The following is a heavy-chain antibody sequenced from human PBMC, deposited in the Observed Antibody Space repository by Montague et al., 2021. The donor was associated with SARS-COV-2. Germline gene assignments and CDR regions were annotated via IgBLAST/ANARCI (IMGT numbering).Heavy chain of an antibody. CDR3: ARGLAELRYFDWYHYYFDY. V-gene: IGHV4-34*01. CDR1: GGSFSGYY. D-gene: IGHD3-9*01. J-gene: IGHJ4*02. Sequence: SETLSLTCAVYGGSFSGYYWSRIRQPPGKGLEWIGEINHSGSTNYNPSLKSRVTISADTSKNQFSLKLSSVTAADTAVYYCARGLAELRYFDWYHYYFDYWGQGTLVTVSS. CDR2: INHSGST.